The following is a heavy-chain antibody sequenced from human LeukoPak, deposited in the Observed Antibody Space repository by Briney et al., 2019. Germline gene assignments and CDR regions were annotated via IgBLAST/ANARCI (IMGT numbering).Heavy chain of an antibody. J-gene: IGHJ4*02. D-gene: IGHD6-19*01. V-gene: IGHV3-66*01. CDR2: IYSGGST. CDR1: GFTVSSNY. Sequence: PGGSLRLSCAASGFTVSSNYMSWVRQAPGKGLEWVSIIYSGGSTYYADSVEGRFTISRDNSKNTLYLQINSLRAEDTAVYYCARTRYSSAYYFDYWGQGTLVTVSS. CDR3: ARTRYSSAYYFDY.